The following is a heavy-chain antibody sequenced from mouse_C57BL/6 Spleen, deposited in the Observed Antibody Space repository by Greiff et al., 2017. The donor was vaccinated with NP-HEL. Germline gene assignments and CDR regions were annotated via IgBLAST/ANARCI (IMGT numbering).Heavy chain of an antibody. Sequence: QVQLQQSGAELVKPGASVKMSCKASGYTFTSYWITWVKQRPGQGLEWIGDIYPGSGSTNYNEKFKSKATLTVDTSSSTAYMQLSSLTSEDSAVYYCARSGYYDYDCDYWGQGTTLTVSS. CDR3: ARSGYYDYDCDY. CDR2: IYPGSGST. D-gene: IGHD2-4*01. J-gene: IGHJ2*01. CDR1: GYTFTSYW. V-gene: IGHV1-55*01.